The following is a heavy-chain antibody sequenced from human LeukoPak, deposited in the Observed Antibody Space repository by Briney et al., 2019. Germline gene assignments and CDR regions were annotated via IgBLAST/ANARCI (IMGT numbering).Heavy chain of an antibody. Sequence: GGSLRLSCAASGFTFSSSDINWVRQAPGKGLEWVSSISSSSNYIYYADSVKGRFTISRDNAKNSLYLQMNSLRAEDTAVYYCARSYCGGDCFFYYYGMDVWGQGTTVTVSS. J-gene: IGHJ6*02. CDR3: ARSYCGGDCFFYYYGMDV. CDR2: ISSSSNYI. CDR1: GFTFSSSD. V-gene: IGHV3-21*01. D-gene: IGHD2-21*02.